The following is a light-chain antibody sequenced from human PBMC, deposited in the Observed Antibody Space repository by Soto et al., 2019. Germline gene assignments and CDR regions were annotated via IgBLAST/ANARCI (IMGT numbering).Light chain of an antibody. CDR1: QDISNY. J-gene: IGKJ4*01. CDR2: DAS. Sequence: DIQMTQSPSSLSASVGDRVTITCQASQDISNYLNWYQQKPGKAPKLLIYDASNLETGVPSRFSGGGFGTDFTFTISSLQPEDIATYYCQQYDSLPLTFGGGTKVDIK. CDR3: QQYDSLPLT. V-gene: IGKV1-33*01.